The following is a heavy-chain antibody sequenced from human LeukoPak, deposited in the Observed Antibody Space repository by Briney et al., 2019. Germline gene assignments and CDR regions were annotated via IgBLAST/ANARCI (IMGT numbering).Heavy chain of an antibody. V-gene: IGHV1-18*01. Sequence: ASVKVSCKASGYTFTSYGISWVRQAPGQGLEWMGWISAYNGNTNYAQKLQGRVTMTTDTSTSTAYMELRSLRSDDTAVYYCATDRRYCSGGSCYGDWFDPWGQGTLVTVSS. CDR1: GYTFTSYG. J-gene: IGHJ5*02. CDR2: ISAYNGNT. D-gene: IGHD2-15*01. CDR3: ATDRRYCSGGSCYGDWFDP.